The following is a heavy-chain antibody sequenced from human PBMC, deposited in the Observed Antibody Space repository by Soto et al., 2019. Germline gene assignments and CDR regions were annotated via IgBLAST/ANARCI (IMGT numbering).Heavy chain of an antibody. J-gene: IGHJ4*02. CDR2: ISSSGSII. V-gene: IGHV3-11*01. CDR3: ALAGYDSNYYSVTPLSAGHF. Sequence: QVQLVVSGGGLVKPGGSLRISCAASGFTFSDYYISWIRQAPGKGLEWVSYISSSGSIIYYADSVKGRFTISRDNAKNSLYLQMNSLRAEDTAVYYCALAGYDSNYYSVTPLSAGHFWGQGTLVTVSP. CDR1: GFTFSDYY. D-gene: IGHD4-4*01.